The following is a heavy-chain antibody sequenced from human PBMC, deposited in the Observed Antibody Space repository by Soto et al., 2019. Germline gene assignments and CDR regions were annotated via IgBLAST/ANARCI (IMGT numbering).Heavy chain of an antibody. CDR3: ATSRSFDY. CDR1: GGSISSSYW. Sequence: PSETLSLTCTVSGGSISSSYWMSWVRQVPGKGLEWVANIKQDGSEQYYVDSVMGRFTISRDNAKNSLYLQMNSLRAEDTAVYYCATSRSFDYWGQGALVTVSS. CDR2: IKQDGSEQ. J-gene: IGHJ4*02. D-gene: IGHD3-10*01. V-gene: IGHV3-7*02.